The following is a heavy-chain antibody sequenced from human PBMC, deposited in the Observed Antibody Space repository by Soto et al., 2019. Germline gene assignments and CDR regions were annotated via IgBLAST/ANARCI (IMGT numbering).Heavy chain of an antibody. Sequence: SVKVSCKVSGYTLTELSMHWVRQAPGKGLEWMGGFDPEDGETIYAQKFRGRVTMTEDTSTDTAYMELSSLRSEDTAVYYCATFPRIYSGSTPYYFDYWGQGTLVTVSS. CDR1: GYTLTELS. J-gene: IGHJ4*02. D-gene: IGHD1-26*01. CDR3: ATFPRIYSGSTPYYFDY. CDR2: FDPEDGET. V-gene: IGHV1-24*01.